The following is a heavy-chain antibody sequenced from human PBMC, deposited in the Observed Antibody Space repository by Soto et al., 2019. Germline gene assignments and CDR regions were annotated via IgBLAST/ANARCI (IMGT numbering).Heavy chain of an antibody. CDR3: ATSNWFAP. CDR1: GGSISSRGYY. J-gene: IGHJ5*02. Sequence: QLQLQESGPGLVKPSETLSLTCTVSGGSISSRGYYWGWIRQPPGKGLEWIGTIYYSGSTYYNPSLKGGVTISVDTSQNQFSLKLSSVAAADTAVYSCATSNWFAPWGQGTLVTVSS. CDR2: IYYSGST. V-gene: IGHV4-39*01.